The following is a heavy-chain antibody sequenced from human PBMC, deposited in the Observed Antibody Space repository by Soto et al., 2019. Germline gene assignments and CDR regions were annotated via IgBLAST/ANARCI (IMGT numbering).Heavy chain of an antibody. D-gene: IGHD2-2*01. CDR2: IYYSGST. J-gene: IGHJ6*03. Sequence: QLQLQESGPGLVKPSETLSLTCTVSGGSISSSSYYWGWIRQPPGKGLEWIGSIYYSGSTYYNPSLKSRVTISVDTSKNQFYLKLSSVTAADTAVYYCARIVVVPAAMNYYYYYMDVWGKGTTVTVSS. CDR1: GGSISSSSYY. V-gene: IGHV4-39*01. CDR3: ARIVVVPAAMNYYYYYMDV.